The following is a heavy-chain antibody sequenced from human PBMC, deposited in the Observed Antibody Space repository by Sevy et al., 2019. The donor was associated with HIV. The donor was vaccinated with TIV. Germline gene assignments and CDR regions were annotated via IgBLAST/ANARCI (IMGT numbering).Heavy chain of an antibody. D-gene: IGHD1-26*01. CDR2: ITPNNGNT. CDR3: ARAPSGSQGPGQYFHH. Sequence: ASVKVSCKASGYTFTNYHITGVRQAPGQGLEWMGWITPNNGNTNYARRLQGRVTMTTDTSTATAYMELRNLRSDDTAVYFCARAPSGSQGPGQYFHHWGQGTLVTVSS. CDR1: GYTFTNYH. J-gene: IGHJ1*01. V-gene: IGHV1-18*01.